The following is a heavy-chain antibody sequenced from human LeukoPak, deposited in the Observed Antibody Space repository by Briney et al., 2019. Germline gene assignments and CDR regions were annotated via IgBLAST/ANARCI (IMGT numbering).Heavy chain of an antibody. D-gene: IGHD3-22*01. J-gene: IGHJ3*02. CDR1: GFNFTSYW. CDR3: ARWRTRDSSGYSDAFDI. CDR2: IYPGDSDT. V-gene: IGHV5-51*01. Sequence: GESLKISCKGSGFNFTSYWIGWVRQMPGKGLEWMGIIYPGDSDTRYSPSFQGQVTISADKSISTAYLQWSSLKASDTAMYHCARWRTRDSSGYSDAFDIWGQGTMVTVSS.